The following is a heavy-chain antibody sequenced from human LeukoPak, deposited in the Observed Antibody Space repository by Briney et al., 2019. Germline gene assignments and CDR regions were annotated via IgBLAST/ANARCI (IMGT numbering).Heavy chain of an antibody. CDR1: GYTFTSYG. Sequence: ASVKVSCKASGYTFTSYGISWVRQAPGQGLEWMGWISAYNGNTNYAQKLQGRVTMTTDTSTSTAYMELGSLRSDDTAVYYCVAIRGFGELLYPRGWGQGTLVTVSS. CDR3: VAIRGFGELLYPRG. CDR2: ISAYNGNT. V-gene: IGHV1-18*01. D-gene: IGHD3-10*01. J-gene: IGHJ4*02.